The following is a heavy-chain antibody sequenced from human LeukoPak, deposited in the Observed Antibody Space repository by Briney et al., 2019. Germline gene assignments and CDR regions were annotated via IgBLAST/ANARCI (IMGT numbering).Heavy chain of an antibody. J-gene: IGHJ4*02. V-gene: IGHV3-23*01. Sequence: GGSLRLSCAASGSTFSSYAMSWVRQAPGKGLEWVSAISGGGGSTYYADSVKGRFTISRDNSKNTLYLQMNSLRAEDTAVYYCAKRAAADRTYYYDSSARSLDYWGQGTLVTVSS. D-gene: IGHD3-22*01. CDR3: AKRAAADRTYYYDSSARSLDY. CDR2: ISGGGGST. CDR1: GSTFSSYA.